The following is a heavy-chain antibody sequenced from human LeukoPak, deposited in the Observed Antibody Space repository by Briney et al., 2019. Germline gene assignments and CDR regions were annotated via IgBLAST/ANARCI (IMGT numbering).Heavy chain of an antibody. CDR2: IYYSGST. J-gene: IGHJ4*02. Sequence: SETLSLTCTVSGGSVSSGSYYWSWIRQPPGKGLEWIGYIYYSGSTNYNPSLKSRVTISVDTSKNQFSLKLSSVTAADTAVYYCASLLRGYYDILTGYCGGSGAIDYWGQGTLVTVSS. V-gene: IGHV4-61*01. CDR3: ASLLRGYYDILTGYCGGSGAIDY. D-gene: IGHD3-9*01. CDR1: GGSVSSGSYY.